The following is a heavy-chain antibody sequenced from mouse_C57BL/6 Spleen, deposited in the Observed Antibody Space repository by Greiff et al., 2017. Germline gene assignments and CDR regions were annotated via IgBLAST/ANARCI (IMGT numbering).Heavy chain of an antibody. CDR2: INYDGSST. V-gene: IGHV5-16*01. D-gene: IGHD1-1*01. CDR1: GFTFSDYY. CDR3: AREGYGSSFDY. Sequence: EVMLVESEGGLVQPGSSMKLSCTASGFTFSDYYMAWVRQVPEKGLEWVANINYDGSSTYYLDSLKSRFIVSRDNAKNILYLQMSSLKSEDTATYYCAREGYGSSFDYWGQGTTLTVSS. J-gene: IGHJ2*01.